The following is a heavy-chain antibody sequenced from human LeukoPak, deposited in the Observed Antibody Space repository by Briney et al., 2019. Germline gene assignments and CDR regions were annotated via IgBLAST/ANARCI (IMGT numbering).Heavy chain of an antibody. J-gene: IGHJ5*02. CDR1: GFTFSSYG. V-gene: IGHV3-30*02. CDR2: IRYDGSNK. CDR3: ARDGTPSYTSGWVYMDA. Sequence: GGSLRLSCAASGFTFSSYGMHWVRQAPGKGLEWVAFIRYDGSNKYYADSVEGRFTISRDNAKNSLFLQMNSLRGEDTAVYYCARDGTPSYTSGWVYMDAWGQGTLVTVSS. D-gene: IGHD6-19*01.